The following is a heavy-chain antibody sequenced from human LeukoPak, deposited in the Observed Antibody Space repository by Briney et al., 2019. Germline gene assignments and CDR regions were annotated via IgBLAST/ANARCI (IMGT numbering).Heavy chain of an antibody. D-gene: IGHD2-8*01. CDR1: GFTFSRNW. V-gene: IGHV3-7*01. CDR2: IKQDGSEK. Sequence: GGSLRLSCAASGFTFSRNWMSWVRQAPGMGLGWVANIKQDGSEKYYVDSVKGRFTISRDNAKNSLYLQMNSLRAEDTAVYYCARDRYYCTNGVCSNPFDYWGQGTLVTVSS. CDR3: ARDRYYCTNGVCSNPFDY. J-gene: IGHJ4*02.